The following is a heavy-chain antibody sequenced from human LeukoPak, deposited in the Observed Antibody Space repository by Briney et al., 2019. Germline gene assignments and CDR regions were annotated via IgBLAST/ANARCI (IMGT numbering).Heavy chain of an antibody. CDR1: GFTFNDYY. D-gene: IGHD1-26*01. CDR3: ARVRGSYSSDS. V-gene: IGHV3-11*04. J-gene: IGHJ4*02. CDR2: ISNSGGTM. Sequence: GGSLRLSCAASGFTFNDYYMSWIRQAPGKGLEWVSYISNSGGTMYYADSVKGRFTISRDNAKKSLFPQMNSLRAEDTAVYYCARVRGSYSSDSWGQGTLVTVSS.